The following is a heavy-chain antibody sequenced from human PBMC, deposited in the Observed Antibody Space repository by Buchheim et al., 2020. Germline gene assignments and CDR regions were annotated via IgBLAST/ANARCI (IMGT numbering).Heavy chain of an antibody. CDR3: ARSTGFRMDV. CDR2: IKQDGSEK. J-gene: IGHJ6*03. CDR1: GFTFKNHW. V-gene: IGHV3-7*01. Sequence: EVQLVESGGGLVQPGGSLRLSCAASGFTFKNHWINWVRQAPGKGLEWVANIKQDGSEKYYVDSVKGRLTISRDNAKNSLYLQMNSIRAEDTAVYYCARSTGFRMDVWGKGTT. D-gene: IGHD1-14*01.